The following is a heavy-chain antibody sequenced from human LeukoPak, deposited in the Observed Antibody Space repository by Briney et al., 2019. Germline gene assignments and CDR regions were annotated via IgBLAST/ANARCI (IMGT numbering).Heavy chain of an antibody. V-gene: IGHV3-23*01. J-gene: IGHJ4*02. D-gene: IGHD6-6*01. CDR2: INSNGDEI. CDR1: GLTFSSYA. Sequence: GGSLRLSCAASGLTFSSYAMSWVRQAPGKGLEWVSGINSNGDEIYYADSVRGRFTISRDNSNNALYLQMDSLRAEDTAVYYCANWIGSSSRDYWGQGTLVTVSS. CDR3: ANWIGSSSRDY.